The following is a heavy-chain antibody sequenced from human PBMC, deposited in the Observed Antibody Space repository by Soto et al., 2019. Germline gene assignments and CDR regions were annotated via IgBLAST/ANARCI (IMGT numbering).Heavy chain of an antibody. Sequence: EVQLLESGGGLVQPGGSLRLSCVASGFTFKNYDMRWVRQAPGKGLEWVSGISGSGGVTYYADSVKGGFTISRDNSKNTLYLQMNSPRANDTAVYYCAKNRHFMSYYASAGHYNNWGQGTLVTVSS. J-gene: IGHJ4*02. CDR2: ISGSGGVT. D-gene: IGHD3-10*01. CDR3: AKNRHFMSYYASAGHYNN. CDR1: GFTFKNYD. V-gene: IGHV3-23*01.